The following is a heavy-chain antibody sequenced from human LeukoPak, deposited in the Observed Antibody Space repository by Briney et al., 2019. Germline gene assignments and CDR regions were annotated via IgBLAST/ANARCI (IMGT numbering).Heavy chain of an antibody. CDR2: VSAYADNT. CDR1: GYTFTSYG. J-gene: IGHJ5*02. V-gene: IGHV1-18*01. CDR3: ARANVGGNWFDP. Sequence: ASVKVSCKASGYTFTSYGISWVRQAPGQGLEWMGWVSAYADNTNYVQKVQGRVTMTTGTSTNTAYMELSSLRSEDTAVYYCARANVGGNWFDPWGQGTLVTVSS. D-gene: IGHD1-26*01.